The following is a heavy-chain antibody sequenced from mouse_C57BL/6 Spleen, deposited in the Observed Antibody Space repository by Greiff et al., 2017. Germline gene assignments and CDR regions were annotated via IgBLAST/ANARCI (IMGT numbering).Heavy chain of an antibody. CDR3: ARRDTTVVALDY. Sequence: EVKVVESGGGLVKPGGSLKLSCAASGFTFSDYGMHWVRQAPEKGLEWVAYISSGSSTIYYADTVKGRFTISRDNAKNTLFLQMTSLRSEDTAMYYCARRDTTVVALDYWGQGTTLTVSS. CDR1: GFTFSDYG. D-gene: IGHD1-1*01. J-gene: IGHJ2*01. CDR2: ISSGSSTI. V-gene: IGHV5-17*01.